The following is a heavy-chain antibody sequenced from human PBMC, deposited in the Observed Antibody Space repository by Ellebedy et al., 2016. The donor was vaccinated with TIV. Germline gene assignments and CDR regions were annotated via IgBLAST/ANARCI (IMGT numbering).Heavy chain of an antibody. Sequence: PSETLSLTCTVSGGSISSYYWSWIRQPPGKGLEWIGYIHYSGSTKYNPSLKSRVTISVDTSKNQFSLKLSPVTAADPALYYCVGHYDILTGAYKDDLDVWGQGTTVTVSS. CDR1: GGSISSYY. D-gene: IGHD3-9*01. CDR3: VGHYDILTGAYKDDLDV. V-gene: IGHV4-59*08. CDR2: IHYSGST. J-gene: IGHJ6*02.